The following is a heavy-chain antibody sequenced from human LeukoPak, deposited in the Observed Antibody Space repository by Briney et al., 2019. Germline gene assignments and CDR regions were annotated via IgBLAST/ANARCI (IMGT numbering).Heavy chain of an antibody. CDR3: AEDATPGYFDY. V-gene: IGHV3-53*01. CDR2: IYSGGST. J-gene: IGHJ4*02. Sequence: PGGSLRLSCAASGFTVSSNYVSWVRQAPGKGLEWVSVIYSGGSTYYADSVKGRFTISRDNSKNTLYLQMNSLRAEDTAVYYCAEDATPGYFDYWGQGTLVTVSS. CDR1: GFTVSSNY.